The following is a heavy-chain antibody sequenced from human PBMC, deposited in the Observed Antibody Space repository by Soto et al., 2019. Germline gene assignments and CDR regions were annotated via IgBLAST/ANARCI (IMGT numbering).Heavy chain of an antibody. J-gene: IGHJ4*02. CDR1: GFTFSMFW. D-gene: IGHD1-1*01. CDR2: INDDGVST. CDR3: TRGPRSTSTGTGAF. Sequence: LRLSCAASGFTFSMFWMHWVRQVPGKGPEWVSRINDDGVSTNYAGSVKGRFTISRDNAKNILYLQMNALRVEDTAVYYCTRGPRSTSTGTGAFWGQGTLVTVSS. V-gene: IGHV3-74*01.